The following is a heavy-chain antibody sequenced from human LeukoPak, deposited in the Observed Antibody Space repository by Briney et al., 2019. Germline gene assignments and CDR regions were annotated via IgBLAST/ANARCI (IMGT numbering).Heavy chain of an antibody. J-gene: IGHJ4*02. D-gene: IGHD3-22*01. Sequence: SVKVSCKASGGAFSSYAISWVRQAPGQGLEWMGGIIPIFGTANYAQKFQGRVTITADESTSTAYMELSSLRSEDTAVYYCARGRDSSGYYYYTKLGFDYWGQGTLVTVSS. CDR2: IIPIFGTA. CDR1: GGAFSSYA. V-gene: IGHV1-69*13. CDR3: ARGRDSSGYYYYTKLGFDY.